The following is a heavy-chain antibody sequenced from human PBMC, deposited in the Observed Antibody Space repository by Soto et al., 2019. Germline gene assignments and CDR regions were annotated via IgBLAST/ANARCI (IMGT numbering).Heavy chain of an antibody. J-gene: IGHJ6*03. CDR2: INHSGST. CDR1: GGSFSGYY. V-gene: IGHV4-34*01. D-gene: IGHD6-6*01. CDR3: ARGIAARTHYYYYMDV. Sequence: SETLSLTCAVYGGSFSGYYWSWIRQPPGKGLEWIGEINHSGSTNYNPSLKSRVTISVDTSKNQFSLKLSSVTAADTAVYYCARGIAARTHYYYYMDVWGKGTTVTVSS.